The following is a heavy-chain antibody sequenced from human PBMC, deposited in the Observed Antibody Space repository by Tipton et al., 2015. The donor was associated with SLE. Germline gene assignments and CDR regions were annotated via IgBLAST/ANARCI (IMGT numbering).Heavy chain of an antibody. CDR1: GGSLSSSSYY. CDR3: ASDPWVDYGMDV. J-gene: IGHJ6*04. CDR2: IYYSGST. D-gene: IGHD2-15*01. V-gene: IGHV4-39*01. Sequence: TLSLTCTVSGGSLSSSSYYWGWVRQPPGKGLEWVGSIYYSGSTYYNPSLKRRDTISVDTSNNQFSLKLTSVTAADTAVYYGASDPWVDYGMDVWGKGTTVTVSS.